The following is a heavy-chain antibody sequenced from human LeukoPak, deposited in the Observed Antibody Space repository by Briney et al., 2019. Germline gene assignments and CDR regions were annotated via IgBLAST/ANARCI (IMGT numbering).Heavy chain of an antibody. D-gene: IGHD1-26*01. CDR3: ARGMGEWPPFFDI. V-gene: IGHV3-64*01. Sequence: GESLRLSCAASGFTFSSYAMPWVRQAPGKGLEYVSAISSNGGSTYYANSVKGRFTISRDNSKKTLYLQMGSLRAEDMAVYYCARGMGEWPPFFDIWGQGTMVTVSS. J-gene: IGHJ3*02. CDR2: ISSNGGST. CDR1: GFTFSSYA.